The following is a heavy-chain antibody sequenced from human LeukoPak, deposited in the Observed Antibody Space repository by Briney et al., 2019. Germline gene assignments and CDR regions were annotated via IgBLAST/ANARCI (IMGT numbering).Heavy chain of an antibody. V-gene: IGHV3-53*01. J-gene: IGHJ4*02. CDR2: IYSGGST. CDR1: GFTVSSNY. D-gene: IGHD3/OR15-3a*01. CDR3: ARFGTGYYLDY. Sequence: PRGSLRLSCAASGFTVSSNYMSWVRQAPGKGLEWVSVIYSGGSTNYADSVKGRFTISRDNSKNTLYLQMNSLRVEDTAVYYCARFGTGYYLDYWGQGTLVTVSS.